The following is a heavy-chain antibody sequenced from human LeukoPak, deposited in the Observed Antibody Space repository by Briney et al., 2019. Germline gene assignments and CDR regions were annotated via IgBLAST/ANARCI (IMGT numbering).Heavy chain of an antibody. D-gene: IGHD6-19*01. CDR1: GFTFSSYW. Sequence: GGSLRLSCAASGFTFSSYWMSWVRQAPGKGLKWVANIKQGGSEKYYVDSVKGRFTISRDNAKNSLYLQMNSLRAEDTAVYYCARVGSGWYLYFDYWGQGTLVTISS. V-gene: IGHV3-7*03. CDR3: ARVGSGWYLYFDY. CDR2: IKQGGSEK. J-gene: IGHJ4*02.